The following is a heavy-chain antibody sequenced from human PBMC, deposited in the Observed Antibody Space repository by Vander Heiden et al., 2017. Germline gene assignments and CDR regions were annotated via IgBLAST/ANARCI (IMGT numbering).Heavy chain of an antibody. J-gene: IGHJ4*02. V-gene: IGHV5-51*01. Sequence: EVQLVQSGPEVKKPGASLKISCKGSGYSFTSYWIAWVRQMPGKGLEWMGIIYPADSDTRYSPSFQGQVTISADKSISTAYLQWSSLKASDTAMYYCARPGRGYCSSTSCYNFDFDYWGQGTLVTVSS. CDR3: ARPGRGYCSSTSCYNFDFDY. D-gene: IGHD2-2*03. CDR2: IYPADSDT. CDR1: GYSFTSYW.